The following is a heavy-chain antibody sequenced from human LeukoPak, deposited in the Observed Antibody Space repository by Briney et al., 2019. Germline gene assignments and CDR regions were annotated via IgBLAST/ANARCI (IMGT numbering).Heavy chain of an antibody. Sequence: ASVKVSCRASGYTFTSYGISWVRQAPAQGLVWMGRISAYNGNTNYAQKLQGRLTMTTDTSTSTAYLEVRSLRSDDTAVYYCARALSDDFWSAYQDYWGQGTLVTVSS. CDR1: GYTFTSYG. V-gene: IGHV1-18*01. CDR3: ARALSDDFWSAYQDY. D-gene: IGHD3-3*01. CDR2: ISAYNGNT. J-gene: IGHJ4*02.